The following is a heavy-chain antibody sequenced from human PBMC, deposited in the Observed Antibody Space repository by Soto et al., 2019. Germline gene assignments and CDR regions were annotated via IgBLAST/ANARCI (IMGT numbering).Heavy chain of an antibody. Sequence: GGSLRLSCAASGFTFSSYAMHWVRQAPGKGLEYVSAISSNGGSTYYANSVKGRFTISRDNSKNTLYLQMGSLRAEDMAVYYCARDLSSGWYNFGAFDIWGQGTMVTVSS. CDR3: ARDLSSGWYNFGAFDI. CDR2: ISSNGGST. V-gene: IGHV3-64*01. CDR1: GFTFSSYA. J-gene: IGHJ3*02. D-gene: IGHD6-19*01.